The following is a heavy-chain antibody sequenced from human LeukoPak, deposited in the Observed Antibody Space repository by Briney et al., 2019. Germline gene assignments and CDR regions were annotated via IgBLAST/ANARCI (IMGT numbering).Heavy chain of an antibody. CDR2: ISSSGGST. J-gene: IGHJ4*02. D-gene: IGHD6-19*01. Sequence: GGSLRLSCAASGFTFTTYAMHWVRQAPGKGLEYVSAISSSGGSTFYANSVKGRFTISRDNLRNTLYLQMGSLRAEDMALYYCVRRAPGFSSGWLDYWGQGTLVTVSS. CDR3: VRRAPGFSSGWLDY. CDR1: GFTFTTYA. V-gene: IGHV3-64*01.